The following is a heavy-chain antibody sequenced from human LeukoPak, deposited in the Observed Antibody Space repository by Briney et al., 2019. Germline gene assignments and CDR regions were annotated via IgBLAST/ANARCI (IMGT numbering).Heavy chain of an antibody. CDR3: ARAQSTYHYGMDV. D-gene: IGHD5/OR15-5a*01. J-gene: IGHJ6*02. CDR2: ISSSSSTI. V-gene: IGHV3-48*01. Sequence: GGSLRLSCAASGFRFSDYSMNWVRQAPGKGLEWVSYISSSSSTIYYADSVKGRFTISRDNAKNSLYLQMNSLRAEDTAVYYCARAQSTYHYGMDVWGQGTTVTVSS. CDR1: GFRFSDYS.